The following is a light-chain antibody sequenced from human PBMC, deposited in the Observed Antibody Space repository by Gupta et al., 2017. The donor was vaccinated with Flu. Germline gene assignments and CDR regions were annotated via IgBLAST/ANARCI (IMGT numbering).Light chain of an antibody. CDR3: CSYAGSYTWV. J-gene: IGLJ3*02. CDR2: DVS. Sequence: TSSDVGDYNYVSWYQHHPGKAPKLIIYDVSKRPSGVPDRFSGSKSGNTASLTISGLQAEDEADYYCCSYAGSYTWVFGGGTKLTVL. V-gene: IGLV2-11*01. CDR1: SSDVGDYNY.